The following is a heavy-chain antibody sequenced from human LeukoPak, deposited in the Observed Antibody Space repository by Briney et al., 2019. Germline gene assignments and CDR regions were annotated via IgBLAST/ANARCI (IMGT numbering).Heavy chain of an antibody. D-gene: IGHD3-3*02. V-gene: IGHV3-7*03. CDR1: GFTFSSYS. CDR3: AKSGSSVFWS. CDR2: IKEDGSEK. J-gene: IGHJ5*02. Sequence: PGGSLRLSCAASGFTFSSYSMNWVRQAPGKGLEWVANIKEDGSEKYYVDSVKGRFTVSRDNVKNSLFLQMNSLRVDDTAVYYCAKSGSSVFWSWGQGTLVTVSS.